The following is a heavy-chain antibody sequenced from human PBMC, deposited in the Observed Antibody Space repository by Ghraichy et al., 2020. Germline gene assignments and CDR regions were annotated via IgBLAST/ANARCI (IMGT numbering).Heavy chain of an antibody. J-gene: IGHJ3*02. D-gene: IGHD2/OR15-2a*01. CDR2: IWSDGSNK. Sequence: GGSLRLSCGASGFTFSAYGMHWVRQAPGKGLEWVAVIWSDGSNKYYADSVRGRFTISRDNSKSTVYLQMNSLRAEDTAVYYCASLDLTFVDSTLVDAFHIWGQGTMVTVSS. CDR1: GFTFSAYG. V-gene: IGHV3-33*01. CDR3: ASLDLTFVDSTLVDAFHI.